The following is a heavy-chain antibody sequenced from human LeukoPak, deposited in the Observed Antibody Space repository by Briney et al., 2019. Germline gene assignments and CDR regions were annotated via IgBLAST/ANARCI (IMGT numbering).Heavy chain of an antibody. CDR3: WAKSYYYDSSGYPFPRDY. V-gene: IGHV1-2*02. J-gene: IGHJ4*02. D-gene: IGHD3-22*01. CDR1: GYTFTGYY. Sequence: EASVKVSCKASGYTFTGYYMHWVRQAPGQGLEWMGWINPNSGGTNYAQKFQGRVTMTRDTSISTAYMELSRLRSDDTAVYYCWAKSYYYDSSGYPFPRDYWGQGTLVTVSS. CDR2: INPNSGGT.